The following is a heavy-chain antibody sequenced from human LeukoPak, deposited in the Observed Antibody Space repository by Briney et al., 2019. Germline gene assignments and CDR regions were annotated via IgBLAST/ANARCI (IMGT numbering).Heavy chain of an antibody. J-gene: IGHJ4*02. Sequence: RRSLRLSCAASGFTFSSYGMHWVRQAPGKGLEWVAVIWYDGSNKYYADSVKGRFTISRDNSKNTLYLQMNSLRAEDTAVYYCARDRWDLGRSYDYWGQGTLVTVSS. V-gene: IGHV3-33*01. CDR1: GFTFSSYG. D-gene: IGHD1-26*01. CDR2: IWYDGSNK. CDR3: ARDRWDLGRSYDY.